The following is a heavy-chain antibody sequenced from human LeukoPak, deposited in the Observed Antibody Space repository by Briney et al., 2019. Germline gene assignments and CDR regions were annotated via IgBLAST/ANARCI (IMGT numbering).Heavy chain of an antibody. CDR1: GGSISGWY. J-gene: IGHJ4*01. V-gene: IGHV4-59*01. CDR2: IYDSGTT. Sequence: SETLSLTCAVSGGSISGWYWSWIRQPPGKGLEWIGHIYDSGTTNYNPSLKSRVTMSVDSSKNQFSLKLTSVTAADTAVYYCAAGNPYCGGDCSFTVDYWGQGNLVTVSS. CDR3: AAGNPYCGGDCSFTVDY. D-gene: IGHD2-21*02.